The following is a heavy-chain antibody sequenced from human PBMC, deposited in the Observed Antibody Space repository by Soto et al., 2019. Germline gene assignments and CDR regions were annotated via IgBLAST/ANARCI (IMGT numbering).Heavy chain of an antibody. CDR1: GFTFSSYG. Sequence: GGVLRLSCAASGFTFSSYGMHWVRQAPGKGLEWVAVISYDGSNKYYADSVKGRFTISRDNSKNTLYLQMNSLRAEDTAVYYCAKDSGSGYDWGDSYDYYGMDVWGQGTTVTVSS. J-gene: IGHJ6*02. V-gene: IGHV3-30*18. CDR2: ISYDGSNK. CDR3: AKDSGSGYDWGDSYDYYGMDV. D-gene: IGHD5-12*01.